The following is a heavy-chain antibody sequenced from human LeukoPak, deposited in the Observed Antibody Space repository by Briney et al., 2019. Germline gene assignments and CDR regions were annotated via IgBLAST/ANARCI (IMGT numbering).Heavy chain of an antibody. CDR3: ARDVGYSYGYYAFDI. J-gene: IGHJ3*02. V-gene: IGHV4-39*07. Sequence: SETLSLTCTVSGGSISSSSYYWGWIRQPPGKGLEWIGSIYYSGSTYYNPSLKSRVTISVDTSKNQFSLKLSSVTAADTAVYYCARDVGYSYGYYAFDIWGQGTMVTVSS. CDR1: GGSISSSSYY. CDR2: IYYSGST. D-gene: IGHD5-18*01.